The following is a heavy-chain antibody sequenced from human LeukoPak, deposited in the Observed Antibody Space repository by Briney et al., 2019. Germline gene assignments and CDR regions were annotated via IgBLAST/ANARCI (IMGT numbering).Heavy chain of an antibody. J-gene: IGHJ3*02. CDR3: AREVMGEALGAFDI. D-gene: IGHD1-26*01. CDR2: IGVAGDT. V-gene: IGHV3-13*01. Sequence: GGSLRLSCAASGFSSSTYEVHWVRQPPGKGLEWVSAIGVAGDTSYRGSVKGRFTISREDAKHSVYLQMNSLRAGDTAVYYCAREVMGEALGAFDIWGHGTLVTVSS. CDR1: GFSSSTYE.